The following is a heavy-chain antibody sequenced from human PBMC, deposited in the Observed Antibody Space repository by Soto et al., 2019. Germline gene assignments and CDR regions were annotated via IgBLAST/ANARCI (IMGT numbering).Heavy chain of an antibody. CDR2: ISSSGSTI. D-gene: IGHD3-22*01. CDR3: ARSGYYPPFDY. Sequence: GGSLRLSSAASGFTFSSYEMNWVRQAPGKGLEWVSYISSSGSTIYYADSVKGRFTISRDNAKNSLYLQMNSLRAEDTAVYYCARSGYYPPFDYWGQGTLVTVSS. J-gene: IGHJ4*02. V-gene: IGHV3-48*03. CDR1: GFTFSSYE.